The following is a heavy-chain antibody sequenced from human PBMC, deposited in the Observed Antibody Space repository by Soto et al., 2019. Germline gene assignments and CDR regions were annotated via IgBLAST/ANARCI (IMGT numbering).Heavy chain of an antibody. CDR1: GFTFSNAW. J-gene: IGHJ3*02. V-gene: IGHV3-73*01. Sequence: PGGSLRLSCAASGFTFSNAWMNWVRQAPGKGLEWVGRIRSKANSYATAYAASVKGRFTISRDDSKNTAYLQMNSLKTEDTAVYYCTSSTLITGTTDAFDIWGQGTMVTVSS. D-gene: IGHD1-7*01. CDR3: TSSTLITGTTDAFDI. CDR2: IRSKANSYAT.